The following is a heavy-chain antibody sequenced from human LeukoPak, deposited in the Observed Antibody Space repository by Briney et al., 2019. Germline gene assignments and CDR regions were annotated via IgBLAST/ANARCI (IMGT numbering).Heavy chain of an antibody. V-gene: IGHV4-39*01. J-gene: IGHJ5*02. CDR3: ARHATYCSSTSCYLASWFDP. D-gene: IGHD2-2*01. CDR2: IYFSGST. CDR1: GGSISSSSYY. Sequence: PSETLSLTCTVYGGSISSSSYYWGWIRQPPGKGLEWIGRIYFSGSTYYNPSLKSRLNISVDTSKNQFSLKLSSVTAADTAVYYCARHATYCSSTSCYLASWFDPGGQGTLVTVSS.